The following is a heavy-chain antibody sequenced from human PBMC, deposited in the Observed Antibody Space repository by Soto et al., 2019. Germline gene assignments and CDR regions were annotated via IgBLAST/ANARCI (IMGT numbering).Heavy chain of an antibody. J-gene: IGHJ6*02. CDR2: INPNSGGT. V-gene: IGHV1-2*02. CDR1: GYTFTGAY. D-gene: IGHD3-10*01. CDR3: ARDFTTRSYGVDV. Sequence: ASVKVSCKASGYTFTGAYIHWVRQAPGQGLEWMGCINPNSGGTEFAQKFQGRVTVTRDTSITTVYMEMNRLRSDDTGVYYCARDFTTRSYGVDVWGQVTAVTVSS.